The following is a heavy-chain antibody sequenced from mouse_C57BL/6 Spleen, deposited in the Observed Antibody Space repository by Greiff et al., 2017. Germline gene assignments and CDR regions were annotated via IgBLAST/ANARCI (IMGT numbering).Heavy chain of an antibody. CDR3: ARDRGYWGYFDV. D-gene: IGHD2-3*01. J-gene: IGHJ1*03. Sequence: EVKLVESEGGLVQPGSSMKLSCTASGFTFSDYFMAWVRQVPEKGLEWVANINYDGSSTYYLDSLKSRFIISRDNAKNILYLQMSSLKSEDTATYYCARDRGYWGYFDVWGTGTTVTVSS. V-gene: IGHV5-16*01. CDR1: GFTFSDYF. CDR2: INYDGSST.